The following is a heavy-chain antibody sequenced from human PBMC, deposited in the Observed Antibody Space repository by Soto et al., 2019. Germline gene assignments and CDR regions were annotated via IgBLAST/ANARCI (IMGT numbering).Heavy chain of an antibody. J-gene: IGHJ6*02. CDR1: GGTISRYY. CDR3: ARDLWGYCGTDCYPLDV. V-gene: IGHV4-59*01. D-gene: IGHD2-21*02. CDR2: MYNTGSS. Sequence: QVQLQESGPGLVKPSETLSLTCTVSGGTISRYYWSWIRQPPGKGLEWIGYMYNTGSSVYNPSFKRRVTISVYTDKNQFSLKLNSVTAADTAVYYCARDLWGYCGTDCYPLDVWGQGTTVTVSS.